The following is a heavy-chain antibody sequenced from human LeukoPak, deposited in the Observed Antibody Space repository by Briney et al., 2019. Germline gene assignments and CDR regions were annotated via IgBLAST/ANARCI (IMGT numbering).Heavy chain of an antibody. CDR2: INPSGGTT. CDR3: ARAIGIAVAGSPEYFQH. CDR1: GYTFTSYY. V-gene: IGHV1-46*01. D-gene: IGHD6-19*01. Sequence: ASVNVSCKASGYTFTSYYMHWVRQAPGQGLEWMGIINPSGGTTSYAQKFQGRVTMTRDTSTRTVYMDLSSLRSEDTAVYYCARAIGIAVAGSPEYFQHWGQGTLVTVSS. J-gene: IGHJ1*01.